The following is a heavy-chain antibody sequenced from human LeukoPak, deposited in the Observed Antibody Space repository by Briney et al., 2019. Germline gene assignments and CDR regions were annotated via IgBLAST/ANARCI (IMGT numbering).Heavy chain of an antibody. CDR2: MNPNSGNT. CDR3: ARGRSNDFLSGLVLFAFDI. CDR1: GYTFTSYD. Sequence: ASVKVSCKASGYTFTSYDINWVRQATGQGLEWMGWMNPNSGNTGYAQKFQGRVTITRNTSISTAYMELSSLRSEDTAVYYCARGRSNDFLSGLVLFAFDIWGQGTMVTVSS. J-gene: IGHJ3*02. D-gene: IGHD3-3*01. V-gene: IGHV1-8*03.